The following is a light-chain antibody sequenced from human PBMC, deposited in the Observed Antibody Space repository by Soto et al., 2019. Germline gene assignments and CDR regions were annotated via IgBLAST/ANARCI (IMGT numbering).Light chain of an antibody. CDR1: QSASSRY. V-gene: IGKV3-20*01. CDR3: PQYGSSPWT. CDR2: GAS. Sequence: EIVLTQSPGTLSLSPGERATLSCRAGQSASSRYLAWYQQKPGQAPRLLIYGASSRATGIPDSFSGSGSGTHFTLPISRLEHADYPVYYCPQYGSSPWTFGQGTKVAIK. J-gene: IGKJ1*01.